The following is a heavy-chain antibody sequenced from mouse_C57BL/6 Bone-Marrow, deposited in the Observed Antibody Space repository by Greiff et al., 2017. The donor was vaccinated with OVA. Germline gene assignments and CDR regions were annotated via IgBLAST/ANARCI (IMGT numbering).Heavy chain of an antibody. CDR1: GYTFTSYW. CDR2: IDPSDSYT. Sequence: VQLQQPGAELVMPGASVKLSCKASGYTFTSYWMHWVKQRPGQGLEWIGEIDPSDSYTNDNQKFKGKSTLTVDKSSSTAYMQLSSLTSEYSAVYYCAKGPYWGQGTLVTVSA. D-gene: IGHD3-3*01. CDR3: AKGPY. J-gene: IGHJ3*01. V-gene: IGHV1-69*01.